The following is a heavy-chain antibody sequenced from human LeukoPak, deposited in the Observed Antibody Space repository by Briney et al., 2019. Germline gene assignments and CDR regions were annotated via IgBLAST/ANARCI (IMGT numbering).Heavy chain of an antibody. CDR2: FDPEDGET. Sequence: ASVKVSCKVSGYTLTELSMHWVRQAPGKGLEWMGGFDPEDGETIYAQKFQDRVTMTEDTSTDTAYMELSSLRSEDTAVYYCATSLVVPAALDYWGQGTLVTVSS. D-gene: IGHD2-2*01. J-gene: IGHJ4*02. V-gene: IGHV1-24*01. CDR3: ATSLVVPAALDY. CDR1: GYTLTELS.